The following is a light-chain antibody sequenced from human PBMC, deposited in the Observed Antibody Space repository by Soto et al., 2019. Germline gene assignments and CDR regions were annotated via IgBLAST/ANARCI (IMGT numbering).Light chain of an antibody. V-gene: IGKV3-11*01. CDR3: QQRSNWPYT. CDR2: DAS. J-gene: IGKJ4*01. CDR1: QSVSSY. Sequence: EIVLTQSPATLSLSPGNRATLSCRASQSVSSYLAWYQQKPGQAPRLLIYDASNGATGIPARFSGSGSGTDFTLTITSLEPEDFAVYYCQQRSNWPYTFGGGTKVEIK.